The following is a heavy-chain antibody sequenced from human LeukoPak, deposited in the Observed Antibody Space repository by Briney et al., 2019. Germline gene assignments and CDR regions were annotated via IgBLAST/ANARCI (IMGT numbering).Heavy chain of an antibody. CDR3: ARDFSAA. Sequence: GASVKVSCKASGYSFTAYNMHWVRQAPGQGLEWMGWITPNSGDRRYEQRFQGRVTMTRDTSISTAYMELSRLRSDDTAVYYCARDFSAAWGQGTLVTVSS. V-gene: IGHV1-2*02. J-gene: IGHJ4*02. D-gene: IGHD6-25*01. CDR1: GYSFTAYN. CDR2: ITPNSGDR.